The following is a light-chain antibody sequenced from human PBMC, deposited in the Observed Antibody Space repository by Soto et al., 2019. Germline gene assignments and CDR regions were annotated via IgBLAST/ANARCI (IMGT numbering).Light chain of an antibody. CDR1: SSDVGGYNY. V-gene: IGLV2-14*01. CDR3: SSYTSTSTPLI. J-gene: IGLJ2*01. CDR2: EVT. Sequence: QSVLTQPASVSGSPGQSITISCTGTSSDVGGYNYVSWYQQHPGKAPKLLIYEVTSRPSGVSHRFSGSKSGNTASLSISGLQLEDDADYYCSSYTSTSTPLIFGGGTKVTVL.